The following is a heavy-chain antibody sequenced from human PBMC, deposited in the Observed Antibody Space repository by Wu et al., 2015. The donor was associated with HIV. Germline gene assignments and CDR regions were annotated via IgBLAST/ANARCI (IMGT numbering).Heavy chain of an antibody. V-gene: IGHV1-18*01. D-gene: IGHD3-10*01. J-gene: IGHJ5*01. CDR2: MNPRNGYI. CDR1: YILTSYP. Sequence: QVQLVQSGGDVKKSGASVKVSCKASYILTSYPIGWVRQAPGQRLEWMGWMNPRNGYIKPAQRFQDRITMSTNNSAHTAYMELRSLTSDDTAIYFCARVQFDPKYYTYFDLWGQGTLVTVSS. CDR3: ARVQFDPKYYTYFDL.